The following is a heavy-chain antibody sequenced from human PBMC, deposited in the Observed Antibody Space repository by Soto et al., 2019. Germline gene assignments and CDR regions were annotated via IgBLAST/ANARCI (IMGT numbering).Heavy chain of an antibody. V-gene: IGHV3-30-3*01. J-gene: IGHJ2*01. CDR1: GFTFSSYA. Sequence: QVQLVESGGGVVQPGRSLRLSCAASGFTFSSYAMHWVRQAPGKGLEWVAVISYDGSNKYYADSVKGRFTISRDNSKNTLYLQMNSLRAEDTAVYYCARDVWMGELLHWYFDLWGRGPLVTVSS. D-gene: IGHD1-26*01. CDR2: ISYDGSNK. CDR3: ARDVWMGELLHWYFDL.